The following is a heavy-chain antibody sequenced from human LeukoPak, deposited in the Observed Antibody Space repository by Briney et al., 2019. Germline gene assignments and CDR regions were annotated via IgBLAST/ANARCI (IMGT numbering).Heavy chain of an antibody. Sequence: GESLKISCKGSGYSFTSYWIGWVRQMPGKGLEWMGIIYPGDSDTRYSPSFQGRFTISADKSISTAYLHWSSLKASDTAMYYCARVEMATTKGGWFDPWGQGTLVTVSS. D-gene: IGHD5-24*01. CDR3: ARVEMATTKGGWFDP. J-gene: IGHJ5*02. CDR2: IYPGDSDT. V-gene: IGHV5-51*01. CDR1: GYSFTSYW.